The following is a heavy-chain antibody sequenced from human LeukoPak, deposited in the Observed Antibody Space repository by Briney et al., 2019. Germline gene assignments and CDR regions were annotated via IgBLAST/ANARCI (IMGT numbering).Heavy chain of an antibody. D-gene: IGHD5-24*01. V-gene: IGHV1-46*01. Sequence: ASVKVSCKASGYTFTSYYMHWVRQAPGQGLEWMGIINPSGGSTSYAQKFQGRVTMTRDTSTSTVYMELGSLRSEDTAVYYCARDLSTSRDGYNSLAFDIWGQGTMVTVSS. J-gene: IGHJ3*02. CDR2: INPSGGST. CDR3: ARDLSTSRDGYNSLAFDI. CDR1: GYTFTSYY.